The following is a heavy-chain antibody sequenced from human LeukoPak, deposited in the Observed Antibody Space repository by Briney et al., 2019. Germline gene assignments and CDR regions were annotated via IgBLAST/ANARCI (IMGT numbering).Heavy chain of an antibody. CDR3: ARETYYDFWSGYYTYNWFDP. V-gene: IGHV3-48*01. D-gene: IGHD3-3*01. Sequence: GGSLRLSCAASGFTFSSYSMNWVRQAPGKGLEWVSDISSSSSTIYYADSVKGRFTISRDNAKNSLYLQMNSLRAEDTAVYYCARETYYDFWSGYYTYNWFDPWGQGTLVTVSS. J-gene: IGHJ5*02. CDR2: ISSSSSTI. CDR1: GFTFSSYS.